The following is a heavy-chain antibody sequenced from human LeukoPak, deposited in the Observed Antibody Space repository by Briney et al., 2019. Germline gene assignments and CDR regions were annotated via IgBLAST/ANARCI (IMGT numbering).Heavy chain of an antibody. J-gene: IGHJ6*02. D-gene: IGHD3-10*01. Sequence: SETLSLTCTVSGGSISSYYWSWIRQPPGKGLEWIGYIYYSGSTNYNPSLKSRVTISVDTSKNQFSLKLSSVTAADTAVYYCARHFGEGSGRTYGMDVWGQGTTVTVSS. CDR3: ARHFGEGSGRTYGMDV. V-gene: IGHV4-59*08. CDR2: IYYSGST. CDR1: GGSISSYY.